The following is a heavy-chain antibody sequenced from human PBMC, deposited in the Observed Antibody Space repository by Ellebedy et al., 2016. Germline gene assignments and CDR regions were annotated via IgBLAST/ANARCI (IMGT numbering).Heavy chain of an antibody. V-gene: IGHV3-48*02. J-gene: IGHJ4*02. CDR2: ISSSSSTV. CDR3: VRDTSV. Sequence: GESLKISCAASGFTFTNHGMNWVRQAPGEGLEWVSYISSSSSTVYYVDSVKGRFTISRDNAKNSLYLQMSSLRDEDTALYYCVRDTSVWGQGTLVTVSS. CDR1: GFTFTNHG.